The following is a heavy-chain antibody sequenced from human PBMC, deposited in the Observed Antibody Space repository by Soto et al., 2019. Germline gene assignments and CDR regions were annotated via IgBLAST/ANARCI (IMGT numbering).Heavy chain of an antibody. J-gene: IGHJ6*02. Sequence: ASVHVSFLSSVYTFTSYDINWVRQATGQGLEWMGWMNPNCGKTGYAHKFQGRVTMTRNTPINTAYMELNSLRYEDTAVYYCARGRVGLDVWGQGTTVTVSS. CDR1: VYTFTSYD. CDR2: MNPNCGKT. CDR3: ARGRVGLDV. V-gene: IGHV1-8*01.